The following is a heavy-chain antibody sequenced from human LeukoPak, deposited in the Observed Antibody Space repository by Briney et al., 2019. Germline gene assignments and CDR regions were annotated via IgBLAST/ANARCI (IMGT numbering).Heavy chain of an antibody. J-gene: IGHJ5*02. V-gene: IGHV3-21*01. CDR2: ISSSSSYI. Sequence: GGSLRLSCAASGFTFSSYSMSWVRHAPGKGLEWVSSISSSSSYIYYADSVKGRFTMARDNAKNSLYLQMNSLRAEDTAVYYCARDGYCTNGVCYGWFDPWGQGTMVTVSS. CDR1: GFTFSSYS. D-gene: IGHD2-8*01. CDR3: ARDGYCTNGVCYGWFDP.